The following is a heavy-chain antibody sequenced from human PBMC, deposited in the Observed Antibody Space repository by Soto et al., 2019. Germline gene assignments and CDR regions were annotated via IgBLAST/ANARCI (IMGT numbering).Heavy chain of an antibody. Sequence: QVQLVQSGAEVKKPGASVKVSCKASGYTFTSYDINWVRQATGQGLEWMGWMNPNSGNTGNAQKFQGRVTMTRNTSISTAYMELSSLRSEDTAVYYCARGVPGPTNYYYYMDVWGKGTTVTVSS. V-gene: IGHV1-8*01. CDR1: GYTFTSYD. CDR3: ARGVPGPTNYYYYMDV. D-gene: IGHD1-1*01. CDR2: MNPNSGNT. J-gene: IGHJ6*03.